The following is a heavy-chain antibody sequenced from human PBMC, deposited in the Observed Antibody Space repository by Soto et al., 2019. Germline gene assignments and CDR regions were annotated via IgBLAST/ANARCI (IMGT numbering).Heavy chain of an antibody. CDR1: GGSISSGGYY. Sequence: SETLSLTCTVSGGSISSGGYYWSWIRQHPGKGLEWIGYIYYSGSTYYNPSLKSRVTISVDTSKNQFSLKLSSVTAADTAVYYCAAASRITMVRGVHLDYWGQGTLVTVSS. V-gene: IGHV4-31*03. J-gene: IGHJ4*02. D-gene: IGHD3-10*01. CDR3: AAASRITMVRGVHLDY. CDR2: IYYSGST.